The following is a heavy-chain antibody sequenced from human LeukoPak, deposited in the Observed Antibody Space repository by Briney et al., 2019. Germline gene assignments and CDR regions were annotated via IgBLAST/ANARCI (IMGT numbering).Heavy chain of an antibody. Sequence: GGSLRLTCAASGFTFSSYAMSRVRQAPGKGLEWVSAISGSGGSTYYADSVKGRFTISRDNSKKTLYLRMNSLRAEDTAVYYCANPVYSSSWYAWGYWGQGTLVTVSS. CDR3: ANPVYSSSWYAWGY. CDR2: ISGSGGST. D-gene: IGHD6-13*01. CDR1: GFTFSSYA. V-gene: IGHV3-23*01. J-gene: IGHJ4*02.